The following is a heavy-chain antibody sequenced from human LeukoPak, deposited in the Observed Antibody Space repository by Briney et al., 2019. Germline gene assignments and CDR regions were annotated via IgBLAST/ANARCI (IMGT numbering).Heavy chain of an antibody. Sequence: PGGSLRLSCAASGFTFSSYGMHWVRQAPGKGLEWVAFIRYDGSNKYYADSVKGRFTISRDNSKNTLYLQMNSLRAEDTAVYYCAKGLSQTRGKQQKDAFDIWGQGTMVTVSS. J-gene: IGHJ3*02. CDR2: IRYDGSNK. V-gene: IGHV3-30*02. CDR3: AKGLSQTRGKQQKDAFDI. CDR1: GFTFSSYG. D-gene: IGHD6-13*01.